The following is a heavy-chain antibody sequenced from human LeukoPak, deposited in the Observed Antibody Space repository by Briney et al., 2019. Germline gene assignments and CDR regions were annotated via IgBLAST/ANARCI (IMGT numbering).Heavy chain of an antibody. V-gene: IGHV4-59*12. J-gene: IGHJ4*02. CDR1: GGSISSYY. CDR2: IYYTGST. Sequence: SETLSLTCTVSGGSISSYYWSWIRQPPGKGLEWIGYIYYTGSTNYNPSLKSRVTISVDTSKNQFSLKLSSVTAADTAVYYCASSDDSSYYFDYWGQGTLVTVSS. D-gene: IGHD3-22*01. CDR3: ASSDDSSYYFDY.